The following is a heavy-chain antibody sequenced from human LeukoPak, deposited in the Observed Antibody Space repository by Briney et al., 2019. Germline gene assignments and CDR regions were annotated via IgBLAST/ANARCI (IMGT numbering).Heavy chain of an antibody. Sequence: PGGSLRLSCAASGFTLDEYAMLWVRQAPGKGLEWVSGNSWNSGRIGYGDSVKGRFTISRDNAKNSLYLQMNTLRAEDTALYYCAKGNDYGDYFYYYYYMDVWGKGTTVTVSS. J-gene: IGHJ6*03. CDR2: NSWNSGRI. V-gene: IGHV3-9*01. CDR3: AKGNDYGDYFYYYYYMDV. CDR1: GFTLDEYA. D-gene: IGHD4-17*01.